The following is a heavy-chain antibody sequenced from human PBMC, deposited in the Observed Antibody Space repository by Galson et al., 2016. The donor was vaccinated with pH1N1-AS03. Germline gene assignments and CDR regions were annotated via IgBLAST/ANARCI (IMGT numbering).Heavy chain of an antibody. V-gene: IGHV1-69*10. Sequence: SVKVPCKAYGDSFNNYAISWVRQAPGQGLQWVGGIIPTLGIVNVAQSFQGRVTITADTSTNTAHMELSSLRSEDTAVYYCARILGYNYGRVHYWGQGTHVTVSS. J-gene: IGHJ4*02. CDR3: ARILGYNYGRVHY. D-gene: IGHD5-18*01. CDR1: GDSFNNYA. CDR2: IIPTLGIV.